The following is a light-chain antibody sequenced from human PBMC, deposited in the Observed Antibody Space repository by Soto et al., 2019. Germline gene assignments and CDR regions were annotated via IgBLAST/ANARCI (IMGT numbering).Light chain of an antibody. CDR3: SSFTTSRTYV. CDR1: SSDVGAYNF. Sequence: QSALTQPASVSGSPGQSITISCTGTSSDVGAYNFVSWYQQYPGKAPKFIIYEVSNRPSGVSNRFSGSKSGNTASLTISGLQAEDEADYYCSSFTTSRTYVFGSGTKVTAL. V-gene: IGLV2-14*01. J-gene: IGLJ1*01. CDR2: EVS.